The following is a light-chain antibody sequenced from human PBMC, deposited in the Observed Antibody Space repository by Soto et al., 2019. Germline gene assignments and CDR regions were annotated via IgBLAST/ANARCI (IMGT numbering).Light chain of an antibody. V-gene: IGKV3-15*01. CDR2: GAS. J-gene: IGKJ1*01. Sequence: EIMMTQSPATLSVSPGERATLSCRASQSVSSNLAWYQQKPGQAPRLLIYGASTRATGIPARFSGSGSGTDFSLTISSLQSEAFAVYYCQQYNNWPPGWTFGQGTKVEIK. CDR3: QQYNNWPPGWT. CDR1: QSVSSN.